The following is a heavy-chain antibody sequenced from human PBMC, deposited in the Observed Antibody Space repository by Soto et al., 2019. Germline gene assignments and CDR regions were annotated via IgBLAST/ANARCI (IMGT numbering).Heavy chain of an antibody. CDR2: MSNDGSNK. V-gene: IGHV3-30*18. CDR1: GFTFSSFG. CDR3: AKASWRGYSSAVDH. Sequence: LRLSCAASGFTFSSFGMHWVRQAPGKGLEWVAVMSNDGSNKYYGNSVKGRFTISRDNSKNRLYLQMNSLRAEDTAVYYCAKASWRGYSSAVDHWGQGTLVTVSS. D-gene: IGHD3-3*01. J-gene: IGHJ4*02.